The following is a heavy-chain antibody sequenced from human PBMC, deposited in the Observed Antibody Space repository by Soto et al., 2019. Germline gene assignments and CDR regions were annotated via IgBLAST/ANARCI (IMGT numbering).Heavy chain of an antibody. D-gene: IGHD1-1*01. J-gene: IGHJ6*02. CDR3: AKDHWDWNVLYYYYYGMDV. Sequence: GGSLRLSCAASGFTFSSYGMHWVRQAPGKGLEWVAVISYDGSNKYYADSVKGRFTISRDNSKNTLYLQMNSLRAEDTAVYYCAKDHWDWNVLYYYYYGMDVWGQGTTVTVSS. CDR1: GFTFSSYG. V-gene: IGHV3-30*18. CDR2: ISYDGSNK.